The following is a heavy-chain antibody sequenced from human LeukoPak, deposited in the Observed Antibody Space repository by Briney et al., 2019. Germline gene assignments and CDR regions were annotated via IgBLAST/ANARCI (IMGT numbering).Heavy chain of an antibody. D-gene: IGHD2-15*01. CDR1: GFTFSSYG. CDR2: ISNNGGST. CDR3: ARSGYCSGGTCYVDY. Sequence: GGSLRLSCAASGFTFSSYGLHWVRQAPGKGLEYVSDISNNGGSTYYANSVKGRFTIFRDNSKNTLYLQMGSLRPEDMAVYYCARSGYCSGGTCYVDYWGQGTLVTVSS. J-gene: IGHJ4*02. V-gene: IGHV3-64*01.